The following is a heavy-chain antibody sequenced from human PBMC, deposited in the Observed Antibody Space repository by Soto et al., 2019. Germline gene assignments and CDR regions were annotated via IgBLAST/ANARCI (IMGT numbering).Heavy chain of an antibody. CDR1: GGTFSSYA. J-gene: IGHJ6*02. CDR2: IIPIFGTA. CDR3: ARHVPAAGYYYGMDV. D-gene: IGHD2-2*01. V-gene: IGHV1-69*12. Sequence: QVQLVQSGAEVKKPGSSVKVSCKASGGTFSSYAISWVRQAPGQGLEWMGGIIPIFGTANYAQKFQGRVTLTADEPTSPAYMALSSLRSEDTAVYYCARHVPAAGYYYGMDVWGQGTTVTVSS.